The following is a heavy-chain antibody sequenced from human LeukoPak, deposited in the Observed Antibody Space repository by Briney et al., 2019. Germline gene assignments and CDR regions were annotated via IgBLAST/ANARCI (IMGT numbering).Heavy chain of an antibody. D-gene: IGHD1-26*01. J-gene: IGHJ6*02. CDR1: GFTFSSYA. Sequence: GGSLRLSCAASGFTFSSYAMSWVRQAPGKGLEWVSAISGSGGSTYYADSVKGRFTNSRDNSKNTLYLQMNSLRAEDTAVYYCAKGPNSGSYYYYYGMDVWGQGTTVTVCS. V-gene: IGHV3-23*01. CDR2: ISGSGGST. CDR3: AKGPNSGSYYYYYGMDV.